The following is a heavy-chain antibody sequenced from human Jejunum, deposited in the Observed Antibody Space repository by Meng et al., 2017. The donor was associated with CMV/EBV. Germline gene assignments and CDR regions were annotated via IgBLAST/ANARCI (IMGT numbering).Heavy chain of an antibody. Sequence: FSRYSMNWVGQGPGKGLEWVAYISSSSSITTTYYADSVKGRFTISGDNAKNSLYLQMNSLRAEDTAVYYCARDYYGSGIGGNYFDYWGQGTLVTVSS. CDR3: ARDYYGSGIGGNYFDY. D-gene: IGHD3-10*01. CDR1: FSRYS. V-gene: IGHV3-48*04. CDR2: ISSSSSITTT. J-gene: IGHJ4*02.